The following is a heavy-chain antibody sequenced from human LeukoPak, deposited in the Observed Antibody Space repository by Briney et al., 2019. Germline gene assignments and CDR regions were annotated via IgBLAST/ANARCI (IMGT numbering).Heavy chain of an antibody. Sequence: GGSLRLSCAASGFTVSGNYMSWVRQAPGKGLEWVSVIYSGGSTYYADSVKGRFTISRDNSKNTLYLQMNSLRAEDTAVYYCATHGYSSGWYYRFDYYYGMDVWGKGTTVTVSS. CDR3: ATHGYSSGWYYRFDYYYGMDV. J-gene: IGHJ6*04. D-gene: IGHD6-19*01. CDR1: GFTVSGNY. V-gene: IGHV3-53*01. CDR2: IYSGGST.